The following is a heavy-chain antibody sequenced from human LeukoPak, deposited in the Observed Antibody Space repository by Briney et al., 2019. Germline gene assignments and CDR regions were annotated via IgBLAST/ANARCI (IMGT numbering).Heavy chain of an antibody. D-gene: IGHD4-17*01. CDR1: GGSISSCY. Sequence: SETQSLTCTVSGGSISSCYWSWIRQPPGKGLEWIGYIYYSGSTNYNPSLKSRVTISVDTSKNQFSLKLSSVTAADTAVYYCARRVTTVTIFMSPTRPYWYFDLWGRGTLVTVSS. CDR2: IYYSGST. J-gene: IGHJ2*01. CDR3: ARRVTTVTIFMSPTRPYWYFDL. V-gene: IGHV4-59*08.